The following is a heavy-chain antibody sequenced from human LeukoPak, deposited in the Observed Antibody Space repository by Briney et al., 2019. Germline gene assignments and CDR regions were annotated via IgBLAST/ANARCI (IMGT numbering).Heavy chain of an antibody. D-gene: IGHD1-26*01. CDR2: LYPGDSDT. V-gene: IGHV5-51*01. J-gene: IGHJ4*02. Sequence: GESLKIPCKGSGYSFTSYWIGWVRQMPGKGLEWMGILYPGDSDTRYSPSFQGQVTISADKSISTAYLQWSSLKASDTAMYYCARQHTSIGSYWVDYWGQGTLVTVSS. CDR1: GYSFTSYW. CDR3: ARQHTSIGSYWVDY.